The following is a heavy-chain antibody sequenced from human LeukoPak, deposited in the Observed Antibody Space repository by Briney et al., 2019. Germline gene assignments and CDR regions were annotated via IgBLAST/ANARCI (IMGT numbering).Heavy chain of an antibody. Sequence: GGSLRLSCAASGFIFSSYAMSWVRQAPGKGLEWVSAISGSGGSTYYADSVKGRFTISRDNSKNTLYLQMNSLRAEDTAVYYCAKGEYSSSSGWFDPWGQGTLVTVSS. V-gene: IGHV3-23*01. CDR1: GFIFSSYA. CDR2: ISGSGGST. CDR3: AKGEYSSSSGWFDP. D-gene: IGHD6-6*01. J-gene: IGHJ5*02.